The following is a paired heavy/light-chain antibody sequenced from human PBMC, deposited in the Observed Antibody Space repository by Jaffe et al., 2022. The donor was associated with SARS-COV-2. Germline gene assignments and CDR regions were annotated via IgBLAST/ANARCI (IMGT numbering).Light chain of an antibody. V-gene: IGLV2-11*01. J-gene: IGLJ1*01. CDR2: DVT. CDR3: CSYAGSLFV. Sequence: QSALTQPRSVSGSPGQSVTISCTGTSSDVGGSNYVSWYQHHPGKAPKLVIYDVTKRPSEIPDRFSGSKSGNTASLTISGLQAEDEGDYYCCSYAGSLFVFGTGTEVTVL. CDR1: SSDVGGSNY.
Heavy chain of an antibody. CDR2: INPNGGST. V-gene: IGHV1-46*01. J-gene: IGHJ4*02. CDR3: ARTFIAARPPGDY. CDR1: GYTFTNYY. D-gene: IGHD6-6*01. Sequence: QVQLVQSGGEVKKPGASVKVSCKASGYTFTNYYMHWVRQAPGQGLEWMGVINPNGGSTTYAQNFQGRVTMTRDTSTSTVYMELNSLRSEDTAVYFCARTFIAARPPGDYWGQGTLVTVSS.